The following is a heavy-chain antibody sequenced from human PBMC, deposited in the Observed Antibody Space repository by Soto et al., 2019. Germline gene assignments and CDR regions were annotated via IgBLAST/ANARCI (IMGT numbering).Heavy chain of an antibody. CDR3: ARGRATKSPDY. Sequence: QVQLQESGPGLVKPSQTLSLTCTVSGGSISSDGYYWSWIRQHPGKGLEWIGYISYNGGTYYNPSLKSRVTISVDTSKTQSSLKLSSVTAADTAVYYCARGRATKSPDYWGQGTLVIVST. V-gene: IGHV4-31*03. J-gene: IGHJ4*02. CDR1: GGSISSDGYY. D-gene: IGHD1-26*01. CDR2: ISYNGGT.